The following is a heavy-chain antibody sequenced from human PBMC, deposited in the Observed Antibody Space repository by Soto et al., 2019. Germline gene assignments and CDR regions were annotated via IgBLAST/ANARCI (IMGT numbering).Heavy chain of an antibody. CDR3: GRGPCCGYSPPVDY. Sequence: QVQLVQSGAEVKKPGASVKVSCKASGYTFTTYYMHWVRQAPGQGLEWMGIINPSGGSTSYAKNFQGRVTMTRDTSPSTVYMELSSLRSEDTAVYYCGRGPCCGYSPPVDYWGQGTLVTVAS. D-gene: IGHD5-18*01. V-gene: IGHV1-46*03. CDR2: INPSGGST. CDR1: GYTFTTYY. J-gene: IGHJ4*02.